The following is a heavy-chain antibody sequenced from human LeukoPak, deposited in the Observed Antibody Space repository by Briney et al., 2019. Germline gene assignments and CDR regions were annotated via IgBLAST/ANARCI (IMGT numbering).Heavy chain of an antibody. D-gene: IGHD6-13*01. Sequence: SETLSLTCTVSGYSISSGYYWGWTRQPPGKGLEWIGSIYHSGSTYYNPSLKSRVTISVDTSKNQFSLKLSSVTAADTAVYYCARDVSSWLDNWGQGTLVTVSS. J-gene: IGHJ4*02. CDR2: IYHSGST. CDR3: ARDVSSWLDN. V-gene: IGHV4-38-2*02. CDR1: GYSISSGYY.